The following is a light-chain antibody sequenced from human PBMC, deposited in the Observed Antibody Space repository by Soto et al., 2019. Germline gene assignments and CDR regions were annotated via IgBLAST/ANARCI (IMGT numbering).Light chain of an antibody. CDR1: QTISNW. Sequence: DIQMTQSPSTLSASVGDTVTITCRASQTISNWLAWYQQKPGKAPKLLIYQASTLESGVPSRFSGSGSETEFTLTISSVQPDDFPSYYCQHYNTYSSFTFGPGTKVDIK. CDR3: QHYNTYSSFT. V-gene: IGKV1-5*03. CDR2: QAS. J-gene: IGKJ3*01.